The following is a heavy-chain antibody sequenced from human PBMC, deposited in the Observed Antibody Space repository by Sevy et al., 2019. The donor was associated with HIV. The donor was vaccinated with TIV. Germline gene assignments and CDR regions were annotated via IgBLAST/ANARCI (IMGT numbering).Heavy chain of an antibody. J-gene: IGHJ4*02. CDR3: ARDSFASGSYVY. V-gene: IGHV3-7*01. D-gene: IGHD3-10*01. CDR1: GASISRSYW. Sequence: ETLSLTCSVSGASISRSYWWTWVRQSPGKGLEWVANIKGDETARYYVDSVRGRFSISRDNAKNSVYLYMNSLRIDDTAVYYCARDSFASGSYVYWGQGTLVTVSS. CDR2: IKGDETAR.